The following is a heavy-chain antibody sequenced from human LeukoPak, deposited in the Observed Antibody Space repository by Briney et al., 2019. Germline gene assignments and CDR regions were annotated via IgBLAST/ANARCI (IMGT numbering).Heavy chain of an antibody. CDR3: AGTTVTIGEIDY. Sequence: SETLSLTCTVSGGSISSGSYYWSWIRQPAGKGLEWIGRIYTSGSTNYNPSLKSRVTISVDTSKNQFSLKLSSVTAADTAVYYCAGTTVTIGEIDYWGQGTLVTVSS. J-gene: IGHJ4*02. V-gene: IGHV4-61*02. CDR1: GGSISSGSYY. CDR2: IYTSGST. D-gene: IGHD4-17*01.